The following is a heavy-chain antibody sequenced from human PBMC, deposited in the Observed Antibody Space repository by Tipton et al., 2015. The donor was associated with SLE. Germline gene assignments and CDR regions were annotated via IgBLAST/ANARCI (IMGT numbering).Heavy chain of an antibody. CDR2: IYHSGGT. D-gene: IGHD6-19*01. CDR3: ARGPEQWLVNPHYFDY. V-gene: IGHV4-38-2*02. Sequence: TLSLTCTVSGYSISSGYYWGWIRQPPGKGLEWIGSIYHSGGTYYNPSLKSRATISVDTSKNQFSLKLSSVTAADTAVYYCARGPEQWLVNPHYFDYWGQGTLVTVSS. CDR1: GYSISSGYY. J-gene: IGHJ4*02.